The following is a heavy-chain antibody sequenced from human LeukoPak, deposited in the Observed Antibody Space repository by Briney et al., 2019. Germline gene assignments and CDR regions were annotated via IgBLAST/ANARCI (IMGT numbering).Heavy chain of an antibody. D-gene: IGHD5/OR15-5a*01. J-gene: IGHJ4*02. CDR2: IYSDGSP. CDR3: AKARGSSVYEQFDY. CDR1: GFAVSNNY. Sequence: GGSLRLSCAASGFAVSNNYMSWVRQAPGKGLEWVSVIYSDGSPYYADSVRGRFTISRDNSKNTLYLQMNSLRADDTAVYYCAKARGSSVYEQFDYWGQGTQVTVSP. V-gene: IGHV3-66*01.